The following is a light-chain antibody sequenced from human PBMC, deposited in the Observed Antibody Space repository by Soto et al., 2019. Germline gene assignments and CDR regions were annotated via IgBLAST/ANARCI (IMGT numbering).Light chain of an antibody. Sequence: QYALTQPASVSGSPGQSITISCTGTSSDVGGYKYVSWYPQHPGKAPNLRIYDVSNRPSGVSNRFSGSQSGNTASLTISGLQAEDEADYYCSSYTSSSTYVVFGGGTKLTVL. V-gene: IGLV2-14*01. J-gene: IGLJ2*01. CDR2: DVS. CDR3: SSYTSSSTYVV. CDR1: SSDVGGYKY.